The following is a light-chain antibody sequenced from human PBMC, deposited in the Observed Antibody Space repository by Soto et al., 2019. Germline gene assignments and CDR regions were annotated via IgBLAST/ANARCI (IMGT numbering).Light chain of an antibody. CDR2: LTS. CDR3: HQRQSWPRT. Sequence: DIVLTQSPGTLYLSPGERATLSCRASQSVTTYLAWYQQKPGQAPRLLIYLTSNRAAGIPARFSGSGSETDFTLTISDVEPEDFAVYYCHQRQSWPRTFGQGTKVDIK. V-gene: IGKV3-11*01. CDR1: QSVTTY. J-gene: IGKJ1*01.